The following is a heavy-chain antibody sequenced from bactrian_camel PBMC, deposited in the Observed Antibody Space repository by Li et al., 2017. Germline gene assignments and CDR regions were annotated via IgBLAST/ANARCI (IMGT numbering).Heavy chain of an antibody. Sequence: HVQLVESGGGLVQPGGSLTLSCAASGFTFDDYAMGWIRQAPGNECELVSTISSDGSTYYADPVKGRFTISQDNAKNTVYLQMNSLKPEDTAKYYCGKVPTGSELGQANYWGQGTQVTVS. D-gene: IGHD5*01. CDR2: ISSDGST. J-gene: IGHJ4*01. CDR3: GKVPTGSELGQANY. V-gene: IGHV3S60*01. CDR1: GFTFDDYA.